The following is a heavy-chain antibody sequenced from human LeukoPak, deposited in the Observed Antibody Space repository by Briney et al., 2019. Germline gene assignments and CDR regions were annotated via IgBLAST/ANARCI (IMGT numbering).Heavy chain of an antibody. CDR2: ISGSGIST. CDR3: AKGDNDILTGYYNSFDY. Sequence: PGGSLRLSCAASGFTFSSYSMNWVRQAPGKGLEWVSSISGSGISTYYSDSVEGRFTISRDNSTNTLYLQMNSLRAEDTAVYYCAKGDNDILTGYYNSFDYWGQGTLVTVSS. J-gene: IGHJ4*02. V-gene: IGHV3-23*01. CDR1: GFTFSSYS. D-gene: IGHD3-9*01.